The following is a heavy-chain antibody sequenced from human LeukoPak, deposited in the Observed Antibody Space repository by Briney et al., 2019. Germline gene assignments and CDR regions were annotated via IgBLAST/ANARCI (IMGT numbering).Heavy chain of an antibody. CDR2: IAYDGNNT. D-gene: IGHD1-1*01. CDR3: AKTGMLRRVGYLDV. J-gene: IGHJ6*04. CDR1: GFTFSSFG. Sequence: VGSLRLSCAASGFTFSSFGMHWVRQAPGKGLEWVAVIAYDGNNTYYGDSVRGRFTISRDNSKKMVYLEMNSLRVEDTAVYYCAKTGMLRRVGYLDVWGKGTAVIVSS. V-gene: IGHV3-30*02.